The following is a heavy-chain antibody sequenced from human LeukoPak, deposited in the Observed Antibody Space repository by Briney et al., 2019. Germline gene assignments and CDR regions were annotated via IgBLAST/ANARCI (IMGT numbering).Heavy chain of an antibody. CDR1: GYSISSGYY. Sequence: PSETLSLXCTVSGYSISSGYYWGLIRQPPGKGLEWIGSIYHSGSTYYNPSLKSRVTISVDTSKNQFSLKLSSVTAADTAVYYCAKVGDYVWGTFDYWGQGTLVTVSS. D-gene: IGHD3-16*01. CDR3: AKVGDYVWGTFDY. J-gene: IGHJ4*02. V-gene: IGHV4-38-2*02. CDR2: IYHSGST.